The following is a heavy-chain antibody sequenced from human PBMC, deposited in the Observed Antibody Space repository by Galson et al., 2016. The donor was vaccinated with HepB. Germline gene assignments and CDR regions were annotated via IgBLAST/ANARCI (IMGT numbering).Heavy chain of an antibody. CDR2: INTKTGIP. CDR1: GYIFTAFS. CDR3: ARGAGIGDFFDF. J-gene: IGHJ4*02. V-gene: IGHV7-4-1*02. Sequence: SVKVSCKAAGYIFTAFSMNWVRQAPGQGLEWMGWINTKTGIPTYAQGFTGRFVFTFDTSVSTAYLQISSLKVEDTAVYYCARGAGIGDFFDFWGQGVLVTVSS. D-gene: IGHD1-1*01.